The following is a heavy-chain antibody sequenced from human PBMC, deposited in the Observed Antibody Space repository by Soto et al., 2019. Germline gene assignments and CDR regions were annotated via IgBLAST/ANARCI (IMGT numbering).Heavy chain of an antibody. J-gene: IGHJ6*02. V-gene: IGHV3-11*06. CDR1: GFTFGDSY. CDR2: ISPGSRYP. CDR3: ASVFGRSSIAARWENYYYYYGMDV. D-gene: IGHD6-6*01. Sequence: GGSLRLSCAGSGFTFGDSYMSWIRQAPGKGLEWLSYISPGSRYPAYADSVKGRFTISRDNAKNSLYLQMNSLRAEDTAVYYCASVFGRSSIAARWENYYYYYGMDVWGQGTTVTVSS.